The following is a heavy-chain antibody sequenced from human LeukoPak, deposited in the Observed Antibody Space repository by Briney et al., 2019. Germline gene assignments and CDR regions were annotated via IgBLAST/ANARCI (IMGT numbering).Heavy chain of an antibody. CDR3: AKAGILQASSSGLQYFDL. D-gene: IGHD6-6*01. J-gene: IGHJ2*01. CDR1: GFTFSNAW. Sequence: GGSLRLSCAASGFTFSNAWMSWVRQAPGEGVECVGRIKSKTDGGTTDYAAPAKGKFTISRDDSKNTLYLQMNSLRADDTAVYHCAKAGILQASSSGLQYFDLWGRGTLVTASS. CDR2: IKSKTDGGTT. V-gene: IGHV3-15*01.